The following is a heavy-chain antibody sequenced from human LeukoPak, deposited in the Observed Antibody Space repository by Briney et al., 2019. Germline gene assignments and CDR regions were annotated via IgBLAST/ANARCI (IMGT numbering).Heavy chain of an antibody. CDR1: GYTFTGYY. Sequence: ASVKVSCKASGYTFTGYYMHWVRQAPGQGLEWMGWINPNSGGTNYAQKFQGRVTMTRDTSISTAYMELSRLRSDDTAVYYCARDPGYYDSSGYDYWGQGTLVTVPS. CDR3: ARDPGYYDSSGYDY. V-gene: IGHV1-2*02. D-gene: IGHD3-22*01. CDR2: INPNSGGT. J-gene: IGHJ4*02.